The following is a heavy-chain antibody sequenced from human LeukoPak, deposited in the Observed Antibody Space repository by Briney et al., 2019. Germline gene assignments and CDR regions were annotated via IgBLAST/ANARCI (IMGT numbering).Heavy chain of an antibody. J-gene: IGHJ4*02. CDR2: ISYDGSNK. V-gene: IGHV3-30*03. CDR1: GFSFSRYG. D-gene: IGHD6-13*01. Sequence: GGSLRLSCAASGFSFSRYGMSWVRQAPGKGLEWVAVISYDGSNKFYADSVKGRFTISRDNSKNTLYLQMNSLRAEDTAVYYCARAPYSSTWYVGIDYWGQGTLVTVSS. CDR3: ARAPYSSTWYVGIDY.